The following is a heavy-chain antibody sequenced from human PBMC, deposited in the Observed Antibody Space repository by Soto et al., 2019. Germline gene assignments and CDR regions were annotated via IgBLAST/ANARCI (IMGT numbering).Heavy chain of an antibody. J-gene: IGHJ4*02. D-gene: IGHD3-22*01. V-gene: IGHV5-51*01. CDR3: ATTYYYDSSGYPPYYFDY. CDR1: GHSFTSYW. Sequence: PGESLKISCKGSGHSFTSYWIGWVRQMPGKGLEWMGIIYPGDSDTRYSPSFQGQVTISADKSISTAYLQWSSLKASDTAMYYCATTYYYDSSGYPPYYFDYWGQGTLVTVSS. CDR2: IYPGDSDT.